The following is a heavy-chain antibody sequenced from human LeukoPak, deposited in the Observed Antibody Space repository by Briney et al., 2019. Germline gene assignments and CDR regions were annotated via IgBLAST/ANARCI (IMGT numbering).Heavy chain of an antibody. CDR1: GFSFSNHG. CDR3: AKVNWCSASCADA. CDR2: ISYEGYNK. V-gene: IGHV3-30*18. J-gene: IGHJ4*02. Sequence: GGSLRLSCAASGFSFSNHGMHWVRQAPGKGLEWVAVISYEGYNKYYADSVKGRFTISRDNSKNTLYLQMNSLRAEDTAVYYCAKVNWCSASCADAWGQRTLVTVSS. D-gene: IGHD2-2*01.